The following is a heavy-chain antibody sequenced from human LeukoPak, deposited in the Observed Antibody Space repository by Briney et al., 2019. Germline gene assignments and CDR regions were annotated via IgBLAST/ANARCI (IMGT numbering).Heavy chain of an antibody. V-gene: IGHV3-23*01. Sequence: GGSLRLSCAGSGFTFSNYAMTWVRQAPGKGLEWVSSISGNSDRTYYADSVKGRFTISRDNSKNTVTLQMNSLRAEDTAVYSCAKGHGDYVPAEYLQHGGKGTLVTVSS. CDR1: GFTFSNYA. D-gene: IGHD4-17*01. CDR2: ISGNSDRT. CDR3: AKGHGDYVPAEYLQH. J-gene: IGHJ1*01.